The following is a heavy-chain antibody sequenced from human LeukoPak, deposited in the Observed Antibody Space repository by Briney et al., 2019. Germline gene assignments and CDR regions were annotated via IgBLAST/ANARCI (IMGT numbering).Heavy chain of an antibody. CDR3: ATVKQQLVPGYYYYYYMDV. CDR2: FDPEDGET. CDR1: GYTLTELS. J-gene: IGHJ6*03. Sequence: ASVKVSCKVSGYTLTELSMHWVRQAPGTGLEWMGGFDPEDGETIYAQKFQGRVTMTEDTSTDTAYMELSSLRSEDTAVYYCATVKQQLVPGYYYYYYMDVWGKGTTVTVSS. D-gene: IGHD6-13*01. V-gene: IGHV1-24*01.